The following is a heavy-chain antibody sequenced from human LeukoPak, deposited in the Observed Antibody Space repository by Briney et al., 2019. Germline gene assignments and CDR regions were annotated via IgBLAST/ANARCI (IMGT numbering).Heavy chain of an antibody. Sequence: GGYLTLSCAASSFTFNSYSMNWLPQAQGKGLEWVTSISSSSSYIYYADPVKGRITIARDNAKTSLYLQMNRLRAEEAAVYYCARGMAGTYCDFCSGERTHVFDYWGQGTLVTVSS. CDR3: ARGMAGTYCDFCSGERTHVFDY. V-gene: IGHV3-21*01. CDR2: ISSSSSYI. J-gene: IGHJ4*02. CDR1: SFTFNSYS. D-gene: IGHD3-3*01.